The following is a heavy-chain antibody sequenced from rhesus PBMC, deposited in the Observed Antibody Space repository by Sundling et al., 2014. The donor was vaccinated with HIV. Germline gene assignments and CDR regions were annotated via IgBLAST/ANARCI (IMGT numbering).Heavy chain of an antibody. CDR2: VTGNSGST. CDR3: VRERVWIADGPSDY. Sequence: QVQLQESGPGLVKPSETLSLTCTVSGVSISSYWWSWIRQPPGKGLEWVGEVTGNSGSTNYNPSLKSRVTISTDTSKNHFSLKLTSVTAADTAVYYCVRERVWIADGPSDYWGQGVLVTVSS. V-gene: IGHV4-80*01. D-gene: IGHD6-13*01. CDR1: GVSISSYW. J-gene: IGHJ4*01.